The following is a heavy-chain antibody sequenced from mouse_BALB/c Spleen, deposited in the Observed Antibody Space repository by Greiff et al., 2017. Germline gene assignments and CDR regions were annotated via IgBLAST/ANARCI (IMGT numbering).Heavy chain of an antibody. J-gene: IGHJ3*01. CDR3: AREWERAWFAY. Sequence: EVQVVESGGDLVKPGGSLKLSCAASGFTFSSYGMSWVRQTPDKRLEWVATISSGGSYTYYPDSVKGRFTISRDNAKNTLYLQMSSLKSEDTAMYYCAREWERAWFAYWGQGTLVTVSA. V-gene: IGHV5-6*01. CDR2: ISSGGSYT. D-gene: IGHD1-3*01. CDR1: GFTFSSYG.